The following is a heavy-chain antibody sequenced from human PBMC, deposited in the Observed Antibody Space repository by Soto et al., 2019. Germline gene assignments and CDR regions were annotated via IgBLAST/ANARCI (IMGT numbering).Heavy chain of an antibody. CDR3: ARGGYSSTWSNLFDRSGLDV. V-gene: IGHV1-69*06. D-gene: IGHD6-13*01. CDR1: GGTFSSYA. Sequence: QVQLVQSGAEAKKPGSSVKVSCKTSGGTFSSYAISWVRQAPGQGLEWMGGIVPLFRTTTYAQTFQGRVTITADTSTYTVSMELSGLRSGDTAVYYCARGGYSSTWSNLFDRSGLDVWGQGTTVTVSS. CDR2: IVPLFRTT. J-gene: IGHJ6*02.